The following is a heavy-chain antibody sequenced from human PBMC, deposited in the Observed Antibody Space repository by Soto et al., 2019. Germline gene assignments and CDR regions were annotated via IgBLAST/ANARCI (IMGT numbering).Heavy chain of an antibody. CDR2: IIPIFGTA. D-gene: IGHD6-13*01. CDR1: GGTFSSYA. J-gene: IGHJ6*02. CDR3: ARCGYSTGGIAAAGTWYYYYGMDV. V-gene: IGHV1-69*12. Sequence: QVQLVQSGAEVKKPGSSVKVSCKASGGTFSSYAISWVRQAPGQGLEWMGGIIPIFGTANYAQKFQGRVKITADESTSTAYMELSSLRSEDTAVYYCARCGYSTGGIAAAGTWYYYYGMDVWGQGTTVTVSS.